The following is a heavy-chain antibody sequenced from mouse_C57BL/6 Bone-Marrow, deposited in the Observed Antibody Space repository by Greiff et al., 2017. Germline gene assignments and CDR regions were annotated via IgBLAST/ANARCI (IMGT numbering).Heavy chain of an antibody. Sequence: VQLKESGAELVRPGASVKLSCTASGFNIKDDYMHWVKQRPEQGLEWIGWLDPENGDTEYASKFQGKATITADTSSNTAYLQLSSLTSEDTAVYYCTNPVVADFDYWGQGTTLTVSS. J-gene: IGHJ2*01. V-gene: IGHV14-4*01. CDR2: LDPENGDT. CDR3: TNPVVADFDY. D-gene: IGHD1-1*01. CDR1: GFNIKDDY.